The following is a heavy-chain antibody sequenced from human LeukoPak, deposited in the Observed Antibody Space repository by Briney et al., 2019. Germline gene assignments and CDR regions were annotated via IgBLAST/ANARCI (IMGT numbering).Heavy chain of an antibody. CDR2: IYHSGST. J-gene: IGHJ6*03. Sequence: SETLSLTCTVSGYSISSGYYWGWIRQPPGKGLEWIGSIYHSGSTYYNPSLKSRVTISVDASKNQFSLKLSSVTAADTAVYYCARGYSSSWYYYMDVWGKGTTVTVSS. D-gene: IGHD6-13*01. CDR1: GYSISSGYY. V-gene: IGHV4-38-2*02. CDR3: ARGYSSSWYYYMDV.